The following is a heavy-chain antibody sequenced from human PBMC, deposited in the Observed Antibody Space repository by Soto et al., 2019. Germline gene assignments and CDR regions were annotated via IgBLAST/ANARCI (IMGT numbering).Heavy chain of an antibody. D-gene: IGHD2-2*01. CDR3: ARSQGSSTSLEIYYYYYYGMDV. CDR1: GGTFSSYA. J-gene: IGHJ6*02. CDR2: IIPISGTA. V-gene: IGHV1-69*01. Sequence: QVQLVQSGAEVKTPGSSVKVSCKASGGTFSSYAISWVRQAPGHGLEWMGGIIPISGTANYAQKFQGRVTFTADEATSTVYMALSSLRSEDTAVYYCARSQGSSTSLEIYYYYYYGMDVWCQGTTVTVSS.